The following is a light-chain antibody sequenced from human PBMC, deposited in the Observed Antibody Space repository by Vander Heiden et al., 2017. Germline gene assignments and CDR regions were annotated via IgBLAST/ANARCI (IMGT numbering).Light chain of an antibody. V-gene: IGLV1-40*01. CDR3: QSYDSSLSSVV. CDR1: SSNIGEGYD. CDR2: GNI. J-gene: IGLJ2*01. Sequence: QSVLTQPPSVSGAPGQRVTISCTGSSSNIGEGYDVKWYQQLPGTAPKLLIYGNINRPSGVRDRFSGSKSGTSASLAITGLQAEDEADYYCQSYDSSLSSVVFGGGTKLTVL.